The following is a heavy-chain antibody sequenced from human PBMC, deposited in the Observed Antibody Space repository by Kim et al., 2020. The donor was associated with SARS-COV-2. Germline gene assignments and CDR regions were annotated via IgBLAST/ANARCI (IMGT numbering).Heavy chain of an antibody. CDR1: GGSISSSSYY. D-gene: IGHD7-27*01. V-gene: IGHV4-39*01. Sequence: SETLSLTCTVSGGSISSSSYYWGWIRQPPGKGLEWIGSIYYSGSTYYNPSLKSRVTISVDTSKNQFSLKLSSVTAADTAVYYCARPGDESYAFDIWGQGT. CDR3: ARPGDESYAFDI. CDR2: IYYSGST. J-gene: IGHJ3*02.